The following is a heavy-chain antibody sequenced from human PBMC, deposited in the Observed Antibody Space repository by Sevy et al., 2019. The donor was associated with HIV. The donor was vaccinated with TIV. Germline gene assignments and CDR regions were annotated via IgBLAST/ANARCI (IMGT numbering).Heavy chain of an antibody. D-gene: IGHD1-26*01. J-gene: IGHJ4*02. CDR3: ATDLRGLVWGWELLRFLG. CDR1: GFTFSNAW. Sequence: GGSLRLSCAASGFTFSNAWMNWVRQAPGKGLEWVGRIKNKPDGGTTDYAAPGKGRFTISRDDSKTTLYLQMNSLETEDTAVYYCATDLRGLVWGWELLRFLGWGQGTLVTVSS. V-gene: IGHV3-15*07. CDR2: IKNKPDGGTT.